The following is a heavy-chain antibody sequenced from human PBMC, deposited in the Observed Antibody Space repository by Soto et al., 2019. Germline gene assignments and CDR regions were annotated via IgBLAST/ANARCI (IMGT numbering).Heavy chain of an antibody. CDR3: ARARYSGSFNNFDY. CDR2: INPDTGDT. Sequence: QVQLVQSGAEVKRPGASVKVSCKASGYSFTDDYIHWVRQAPGQGLAWMGWINPDTGDTNYAQNFQGMVTMTRDTSISTMYIELNRLTSDDTAVYYCARARYSGSFNNFDYWGQGTLVTVSA. J-gene: IGHJ4*02. CDR1: GYSFTDDY. D-gene: IGHD1-26*01. V-gene: IGHV1-2*02.